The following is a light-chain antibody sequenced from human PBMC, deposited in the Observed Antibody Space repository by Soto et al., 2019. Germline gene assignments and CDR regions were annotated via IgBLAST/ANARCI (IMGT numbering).Light chain of an antibody. Sequence: DIQMTQSQSSVSASVVDRVTITCRASHDISNSLAWYQHTPGKAPKLLIHSASSLYRGVTSRFSGGGTGTDFTLTISSLQPEDFATYYCQQTSAFPRTFGQGTKVDIK. CDR2: SAS. V-gene: IGKV1-12*01. CDR1: HDISNS. CDR3: QQTSAFPRT. J-gene: IGKJ1*01.